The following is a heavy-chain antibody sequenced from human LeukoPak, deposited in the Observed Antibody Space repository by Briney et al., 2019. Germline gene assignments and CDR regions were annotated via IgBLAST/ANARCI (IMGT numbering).Heavy chain of an antibody. CDR2: IYYSGST. CDR1: GGSISSYY. CDR3: ARADTYWYSSSWYYLDY. J-gene: IGHJ4*02. V-gene: IGHV4-59*01. D-gene: IGHD6-13*01. Sequence: SETLSLTCTVSGGSISSYYWSWIRQPPGKGLEWIGYIYYSGSTNYNPSLKSRVTISADTSKNQFSLKLSSVTAADTAVYYCARADTYWYSSSWYYLDYWGQGTLVTVSS.